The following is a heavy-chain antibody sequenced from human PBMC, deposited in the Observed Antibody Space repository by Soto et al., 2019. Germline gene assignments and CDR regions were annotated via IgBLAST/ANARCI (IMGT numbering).Heavy chain of an antibody. V-gene: IGHV4-34*01. D-gene: IGHD3-10*01. CDR1: GGSFSGYY. CDR3: ARGPLLWFGELSNWFDP. CDR2: INHSGST. J-gene: IGHJ5*02. Sequence: QVQLQQWGAGLLKPSETLSLTCAVYGGSFSGYYWSWIRQPPGKGLEWIGEINHSGSTNYNPSLKSRVTISVDTSKNQFTLKLRSVTAADTAVYYCARGPLLWFGELSNWFDPWGQGTLVTVSS.